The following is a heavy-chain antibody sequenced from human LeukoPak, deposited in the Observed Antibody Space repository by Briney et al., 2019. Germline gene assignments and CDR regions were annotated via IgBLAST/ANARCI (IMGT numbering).Heavy chain of an antibody. CDR2: IYTSGST. D-gene: IGHD3-3*01. J-gene: IGHJ5*02. Sequence: SEALSLTCTVSGGSISSYYWSWIRQPAGKGLERIGRIYTSGSTNYNPSLKSRVTMSVDTSKNQFSLKLSSVTAADTAVYYCASSALSYYDFWSGNNWFDPWGQGTLVTVSS. CDR3: ASSALSYYDFWSGNNWFDP. V-gene: IGHV4-4*07. CDR1: GGSISSYY.